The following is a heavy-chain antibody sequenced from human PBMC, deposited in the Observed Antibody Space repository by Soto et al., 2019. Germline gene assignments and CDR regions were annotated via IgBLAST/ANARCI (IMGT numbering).Heavy chain of an antibody. D-gene: IGHD4-17*01. CDR2: ISYDGSNK. CDR1: GFTFSSYA. J-gene: IGHJ4*02. V-gene: IGHV3-30-3*01. Sequence: GGSLGLSCAASGFTFSSYAMHWVRQAPGKGLEWVAVISYDGSNKYYADSVKGRFTISRDNSKNTLYLQMNSLRAEDTAVYYCARDSGDYGVDSWGQGTLVTVSS. CDR3: ARDSGDYGVDS.